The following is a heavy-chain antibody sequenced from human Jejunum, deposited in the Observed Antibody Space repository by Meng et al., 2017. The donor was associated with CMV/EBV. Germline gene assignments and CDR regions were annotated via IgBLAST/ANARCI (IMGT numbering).Heavy chain of an antibody. CDR1: GYTFTSYG. D-gene: IGHD2-2*01. CDR3: ARDVVVPAALTVRIDY. Sequence: QVKSVPVGAEAKKPGAPVKVSCKASGYTFTSYGISWVRQAPGQGLEWMGWIGAYNGNTNYAQKLQGRVTMTTDTSTSTAYMELRSLRSEDTAVYYCARDVVVPAALTVRIDYWGQGTLVTVSS. J-gene: IGHJ4*02. CDR2: IGAYNGNT. V-gene: IGHV1-18*01.